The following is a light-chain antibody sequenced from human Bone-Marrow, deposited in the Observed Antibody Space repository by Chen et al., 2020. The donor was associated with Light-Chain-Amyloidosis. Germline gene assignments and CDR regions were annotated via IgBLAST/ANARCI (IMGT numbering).Light chain of an antibody. V-gene: IGLV1-51*02. CDR3: ATGDSSLTVWM. Sequence: QSVLTQPPSVSAAPGQKVTISCSGSNSNIGINYVSWYQQLPGTSPKLLIYEDNQRPSDIPDRFSGSKSGTSATLAVAGLQTGDEADYYCATGDSSLTVWMFGGGTKLTVL. CDR2: EDN. J-gene: IGLJ3*02. CDR1: NSNIGINY.